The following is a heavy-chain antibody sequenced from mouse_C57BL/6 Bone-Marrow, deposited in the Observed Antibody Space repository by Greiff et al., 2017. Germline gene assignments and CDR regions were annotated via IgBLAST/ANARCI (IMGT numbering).Heavy chain of an antibody. J-gene: IGHJ2*01. CDR3: ARLGGYYNFDY. Sequence: EVQLVESGGGLVKPGGSLKLSCAASGFTFSSYTMSWVRQTPEKRLEWVATISGGGGNTYYPDSVKGRFTISRDNAKNTLYLQMISLRSEDTSLYYCARLGGYYNFDYWGQGTTLTVSS. D-gene: IGHD2-3*01. V-gene: IGHV5-9*01. CDR2: ISGGGGNT. CDR1: GFTFSSYT.